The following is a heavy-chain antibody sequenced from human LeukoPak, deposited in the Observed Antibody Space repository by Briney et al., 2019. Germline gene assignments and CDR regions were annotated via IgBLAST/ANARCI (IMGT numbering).Heavy chain of an antibody. CDR3: ARCLKEYETWDATDI. D-gene: IGHD6-6*01. V-gene: IGHV3-23*01. Sequence: GGSLRLSCVASGFTFSSDVMRWVRQAPGKGLEWVSSIGPRGDTYYIDSVKGRFIISRDNSEETLYLHMSRLRAEDTALYYCARCLKEYETWDATDIWGQGTMVIVSS. CDR1: GFTFSSDV. J-gene: IGHJ3*02. CDR2: IGPRGDT.